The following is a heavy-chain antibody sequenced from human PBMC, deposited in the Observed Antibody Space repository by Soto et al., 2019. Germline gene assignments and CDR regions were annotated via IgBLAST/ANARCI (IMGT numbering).Heavy chain of an antibody. Sequence: SETLSLNCTVSGGSISNYYWTWIRQPPGKGLEWIGYIYHSGTTHYSPSLKSRVTISLDTSKNQFSLKLTSVTAADTAVYYCARASMTAIAMDVWGQGTTVTVPS. CDR1: GGSISNYY. V-gene: IGHV4-59*01. D-gene: IGHD2-21*02. CDR3: ARASMTAIAMDV. CDR2: IYHSGTT. J-gene: IGHJ6*02.